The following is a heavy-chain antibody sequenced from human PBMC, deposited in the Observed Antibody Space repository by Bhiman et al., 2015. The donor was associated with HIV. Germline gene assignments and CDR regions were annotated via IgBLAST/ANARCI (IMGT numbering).Heavy chain of an antibody. V-gene: IGHV3-66*02. J-gene: IGHJ4*02. CDR3: ARVGDYSLWSFDY. CDR2: IYSGGTT. D-gene: IGHD4-17*01. CDR1: GFTVSRNY. Sequence: EVQLVESGGGLVQPGGSLRLSCAASGFTVSRNYMSWVRQAPGKGLEWVSVIYSGGTTYYADSVKGRFTISRDNAKNTLYLQMNILGAEDTAVYYCARVGDYSLWSFDYWGQGALVTVSS.